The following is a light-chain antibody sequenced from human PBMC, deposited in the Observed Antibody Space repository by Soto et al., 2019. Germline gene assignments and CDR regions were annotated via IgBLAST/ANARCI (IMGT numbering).Light chain of an antibody. Sequence: EIVLTQSPGTLSLSPGEGATLSCRASQSVGSNYLAWYQQKPGQAPRLLIYAASTRATGIPDRFSGSGSEKDSALTISSLEPEDFAVYYWHQNGSSPFAFGPGTIVDIK. CDR3: HQNGSSPFA. CDR2: AAS. J-gene: IGKJ3*01. CDR1: QSVGSNY. V-gene: IGKV3-20*01.